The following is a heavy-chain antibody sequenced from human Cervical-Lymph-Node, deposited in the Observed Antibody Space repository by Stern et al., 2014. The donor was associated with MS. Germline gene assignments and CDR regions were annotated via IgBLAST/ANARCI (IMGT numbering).Heavy chain of an antibody. CDR2: ICTSATNT. CDR1: GFTFSDHC. V-gene: IGHV3-11*01. D-gene: IGHD1-7*01. J-gene: IGHJ4*02. CDR3: ARGNYNAHFPRY. Sequence: QVQLVQSGGGLVKPGGSLRLSCVASGFTFSDHCLNWIRQVPGKGPEWVSSICTSATNTYYADSVKGRFTISRDNAKNSLYLQMNSLRAEDTAVYYCARGNYNAHFPRYWGQGTLVTVSS.